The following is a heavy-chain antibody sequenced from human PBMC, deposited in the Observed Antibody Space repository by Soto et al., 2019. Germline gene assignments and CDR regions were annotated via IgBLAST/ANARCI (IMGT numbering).Heavy chain of an antibody. J-gene: IGHJ5*02. CDR3: AREKGKVGWFDP. CDR1: GFTFSSYG. D-gene: IGHD3-10*01. Sequence: QGQLVESGGGVVQPGRSLRLSCAASGFTFSSYGMHWVRQGPGKGLEWVAVVSYDGRSKHYIDSVRGRFTISRDNSKNTVYLEMNSLRVEDTAVYYCAREKGKVGWFDPWGQGTVVTVSS. CDR2: VSYDGRSK. V-gene: IGHV3-30*03.